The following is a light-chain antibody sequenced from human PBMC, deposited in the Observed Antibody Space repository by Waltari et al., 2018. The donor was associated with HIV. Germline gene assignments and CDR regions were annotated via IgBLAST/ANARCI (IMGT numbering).Light chain of an antibody. CDR3: QAWDSNTVV. CDR1: KLGNKY. CDR2: QDN. Sequence: SYELTQPPSVSVSPGQTASITCSGDKLGNKYVCWYQQKPGQSPVLVIYQDNKRPSGIPERFSGSNSGSTATLTISGTQAMDEADDYCQAWDSNTVVFGGGTKLTVL. V-gene: IGLV3-1*01. J-gene: IGLJ2*01.